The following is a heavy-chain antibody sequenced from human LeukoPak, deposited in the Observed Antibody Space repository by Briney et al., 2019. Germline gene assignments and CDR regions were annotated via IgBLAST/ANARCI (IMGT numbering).Heavy chain of an antibody. J-gene: IGHJ4*02. CDR3: ARDYIGSYFFDY. CDR1: GGSISSGDYY. V-gene: IGHV4-31*03. Sequence: SQTLSLTCTVSGGSISSGDYYWSWIRQHPGKGLEWIGYIYYSGSTFYNPSLKSRLTISVDTSKNQFSLKLSSVTAADTAVYYCARDYIGSYFFDYWGQGTLVTVSS. D-gene: IGHD3-16*01. CDR2: IYYSGST.